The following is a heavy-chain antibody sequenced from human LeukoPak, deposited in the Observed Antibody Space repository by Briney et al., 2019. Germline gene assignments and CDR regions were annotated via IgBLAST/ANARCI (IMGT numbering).Heavy chain of an antibody. CDR3: ARANDNYYYYYMDV. D-gene: IGHD3-9*01. CDR2: ISSSSSYI. Sequence: PGGSLRLSCAVSGFTFSSYSMNWVRQAPGKGLEWVSSISSSSSYIYYADSVKGRFTISRDNAKKSLYLQMNSLRAEDTAVYYCARANDNYYYYYMDVWGKGTTVTISS. J-gene: IGHJ6*03. CDR1: GFTFSSYS. V-gene: IGHV3-21*01.